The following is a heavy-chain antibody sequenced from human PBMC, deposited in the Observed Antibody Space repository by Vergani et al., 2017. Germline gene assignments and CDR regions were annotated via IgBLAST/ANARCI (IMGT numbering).Heavy chain of an antibody. CDR3: ARRGSGWGLLFDT. CDR1: GGSISSYY. CDR2: IYYSGST. J-gene: IGHJ5*02. V-gene: IGHV4-59*01. Sequence: QVQLQESGPGLVKPSETLSLTCTVSGGSISSYYWSWIRQPPGKGLEWIGYIYYSGSTNYNPSLKSRVTISVDTSKNQFSLKLSSVTAADTAVYYCARRGSGWGLLFDTWGQGTLVTVSS. D-gene: IGHD6-19*01.